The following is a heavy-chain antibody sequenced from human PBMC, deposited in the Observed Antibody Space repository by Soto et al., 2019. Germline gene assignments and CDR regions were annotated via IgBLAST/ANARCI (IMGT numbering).Heavy chain of an antibody. CDR2: ISAYNGNT. CDR1: GYTFTSYG. J-gene: IGHJ4*02. Sequence: ASVKVSCKASGYTFTSYGISWVRQAPGQGLEWMGWISAYNGNTNYAQKHQGRVTMTTDTSTSTAYKELRSLRSDYTAVYYCARDLRSAAAVSFDYWGQGTLVTVSS. V-gene: IGHV1-18*01. CDR3: ARDLRSAAAVSFDY. D-gene: IGHD6-13*01.